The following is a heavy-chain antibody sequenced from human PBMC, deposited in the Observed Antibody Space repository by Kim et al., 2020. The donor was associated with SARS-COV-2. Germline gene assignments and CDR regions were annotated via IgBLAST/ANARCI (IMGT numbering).Heavy chain of an antibody. J-gene: IGHJ4*02. V-gene: IGHV3-66*02. CDR2: IYRGGNT. Sequence: GGSLRLSCAASGFTVSSRYMHWVRQAPGKGLEWVSIIYRGGNTYYADSVKGRFTISRDNSKNTLFLQMNNLLAEDTSVYYCARRIPTRCDLDYWGQGTPVTVSS. CDR1: GFTVSSRY. D-gene: IGHD2-2*01. CDR3: ARRIPTRCDLDY.